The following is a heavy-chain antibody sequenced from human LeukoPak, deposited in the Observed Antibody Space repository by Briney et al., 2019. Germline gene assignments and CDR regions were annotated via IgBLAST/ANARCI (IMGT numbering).Heavy chain of an antibody. CDR2: INWNGGST. V-gene: IGHV3-20*01. CDR1: GFTFDDYG. J-gene: IGHJ3*02. CDR3: ARAYYDSSGLDAFDI. D-gene: IGHD3-22*01. Sequence: GGSLCFSCAGSGFTFDDYGMRWVPQAQGKGLVWVFGINWNGGSTGYADSGKGRFTISRDNAKNSLYLQMNSLRAEDTALYHCARAYYDSSGLDAFDIWGQGTMVTVSS.